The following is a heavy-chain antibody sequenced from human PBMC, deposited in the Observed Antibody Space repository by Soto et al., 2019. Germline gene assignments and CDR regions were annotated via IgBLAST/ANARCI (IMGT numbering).Heavy chain of an antibody. CDR2: INPNSGGT. Sequence: GASVKVSCKASGYTFTGYYMHWVRQAPGQGLEWMGWINPNSGGTNYAQKSQGRVTMTRDTSISTAYMELSRLRSDDTAVYYCARDFTGGLEVAGPESWGQGTLVTVSS. V-gene: IGHV1-2*02. J-gene: IGHJ5*02. CDR1: GYTFTGYY. CDR3: ARDFTGGLEVAGPES. D-gene: IGHD6-13*01.